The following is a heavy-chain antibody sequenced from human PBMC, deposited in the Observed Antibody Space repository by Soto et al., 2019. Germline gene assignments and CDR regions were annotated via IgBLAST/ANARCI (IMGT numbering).Heavy chain of an antibody. J-gene: IGHJ6*02. CDR1: GFSFNTYG. CDR2: ISGSGGST. D-gene: IGHD3-9*01. V-gene: IGHV3-23*01. Sequence: EVQLLESGGGLVQPGGSLRLSCAASGFSFNTYGMIWVRQAPGKGLEWVSSISGSGGSTYNADSVKGRFTISRDNSKNTLYLQMDSLRAEDTAIYYCAKDVLNGYRPHGVDVWGQGTTVTVSS. CDR3: AKDVLNGYRPHGVDV.